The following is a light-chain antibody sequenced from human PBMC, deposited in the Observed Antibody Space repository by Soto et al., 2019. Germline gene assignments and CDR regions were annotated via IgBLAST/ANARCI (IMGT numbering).Light chain of an antibody. J-gene: IGLJ3*02. Sequence: QSALTQPASVSGSPGQSITISCTGTSSDVGSYNLVSWYQQHPGKAPKLMIYEVSKRPSGVSDRFSGSKSGNTASLTISGLGAEDGGVFYCCSYEDSCGWVFGGGT. CDR1: SSDVGSYNL. CDR2: EVS. V-gene: IGLV2-23*02. CDR3: CSYEDSCGWV.